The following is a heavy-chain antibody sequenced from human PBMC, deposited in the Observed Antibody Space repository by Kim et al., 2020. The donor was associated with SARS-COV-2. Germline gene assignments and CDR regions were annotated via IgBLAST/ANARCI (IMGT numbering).Heavy chain of an antibody. CDR2: T. D-gene: IGHD5-18*01. Sequence: TNYIPSLERRVTISVDTSKDQFSLKLSSVTAADTAVYYCARWSYSYGYDRWGQGALVTVSS. CDR3: ARWSYSYGYDR. J-gene: IGHJ4*02. V-gene: IGHV4-59*01.